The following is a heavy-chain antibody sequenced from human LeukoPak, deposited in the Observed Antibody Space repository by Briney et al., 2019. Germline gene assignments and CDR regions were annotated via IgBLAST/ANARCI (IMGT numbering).Heavy chain of an antibody. Sequence: SVRVSCKASGGTFSSYAISWVRQAPGQGLEWMGGIIPIFGTANYAQKFQGRVTITADESASTAYMELSSLRSEDTAVYYCARDCSGGSCYGYWGHGTLVTVSS. CDR3: ARDCSGGSCYGY. J-gene: IGHJ4*01. V-gene: IGHV1-69*01. CDR1: GGTFSSYA. CDR2: IIPIFGTA. D-gene: IGHD2-15*01.